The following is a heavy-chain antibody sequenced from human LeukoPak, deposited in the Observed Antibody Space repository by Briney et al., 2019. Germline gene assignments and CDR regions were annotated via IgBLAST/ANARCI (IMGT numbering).Heavy chain of an antibody. V-gene: IGHV3-7*04. CDR3: ARARHGPGSYYNDQPFDP. D-gene: IGHD3-10*01. CDR2: IKQDGSEK. CDR1: GFTFSSYW. Sequence: PGGSLRLSCAASGFTFSSYWMSWVRQAPGKGLEWVANIKQDGSEKYYVDSVKGRFTISRDNAKNSLYLQMNSLRAEDTAVYYCARARHGPGSYYNDQPFDPWGQGTLVTVSS. J-gene: IGHJ5*02.